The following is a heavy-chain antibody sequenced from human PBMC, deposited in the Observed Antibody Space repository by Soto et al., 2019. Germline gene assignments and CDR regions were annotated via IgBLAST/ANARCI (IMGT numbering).Heavy chain of an antibody. CDR1: GFTFSSYG. D-gene: IGHD6-13*01. Sequence: QVQLVESGGGVVQPGRSLRLSCAASGFTFSSYGMHWVRQAPGKGLEWVAVIWYDGSNKYYADSVKGRFTISRDNSKNTLYLQMNSLRAEDTAEYYCARDNPAAGLDYWGKGTLVTVSS. CDR2: IWYDGSNK. J-gene: IGHJ4*02. V-gene: IGHV3-33*01. CDR3: ARDNPAAGLDY.